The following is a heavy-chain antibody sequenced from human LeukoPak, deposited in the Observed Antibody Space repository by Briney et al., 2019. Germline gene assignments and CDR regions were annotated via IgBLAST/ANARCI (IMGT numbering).Heavy chain of an antibody. CDR2: IYYSGST. J-gene: IGHJ4*02. D-gene: IGHD5-24*01. Sequence: SETLSLTCAGPGCTISSYYLSWIRHPPGQGLEWIGYIYYSGSTNYNPSLKSRVTISVDTSKNQFSLKLSSVTAADTAVYYCARDSRDGYVDYWGQGTLVTVSS. CDR1: GCTISSYY. V-gene: IGHV4-59*01. CDR3: ARDSRDGYVDY.